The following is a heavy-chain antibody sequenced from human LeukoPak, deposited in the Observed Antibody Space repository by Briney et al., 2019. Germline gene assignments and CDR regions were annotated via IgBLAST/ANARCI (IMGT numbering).Heavy chain of an antibody. D-gene: IGHD1-26*01. CDR2: ISGSGGST. V-gene: IGHV3-23*01. CDR3: AKGGIVGATPDYHYDYMDV. Sequence: GGSLRLSCAASGFTFSSYAMSWVRQAPGKGLEWVSAISGSGGSTYYADSVKGRFTIPRDNSKNTLYLQMNSLRAEDTAVYCCAKGGIVGATPDYHYDYMDVWGKGTTVTVSS. CDR1: GFTFSSYA. J-gene: IGHJ6*03.